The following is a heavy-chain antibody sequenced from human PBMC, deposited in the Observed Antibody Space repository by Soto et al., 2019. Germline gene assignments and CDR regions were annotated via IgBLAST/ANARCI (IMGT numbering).Heavy chain of an antibody. CDR2: INHSGST. D-gene: IGHD3-9*01. CDR3: ARGTQRYFDWLLNLVGAFDI. J-gene: IGHJ3*02. CDR1: GGSFSGYY. V-gene: IGHV4-34*01. Sequence: SETLSLTCAVYGGSFSGYYWSWIRQPPGKGLEWIGEINHSGSTNYNPSLKSRVTISVDTSKNQFSLKLSSVTAADTAVYYCARGTQRYFDWLLNLVGAFDIWGQGTMVTVSS.